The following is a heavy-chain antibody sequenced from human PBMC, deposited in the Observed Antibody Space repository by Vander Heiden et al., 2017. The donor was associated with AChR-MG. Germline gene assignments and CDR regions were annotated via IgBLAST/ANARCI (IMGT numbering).Heavy chain of an antibody. J-gene: IGHJ3*01. CDR2: INHSGTT. CDR1: GDFSSSDGVY. V-gene: IGHV4-31*03. D-gene: IGHD3-10*01. CDR3: ARSEDYYYSGDYSRDVFDF. Sequence: QVQLQESGPGLVKPSETLSLTCTGSGDFSSSDGVYWSWIRQRPGQGLEWIGHINHSGTTSYNPSLQSRLTVSLDTSKHQFSLKLTSVTAADTAVYYCARSEDYYYSGDYSRDVFDFWGQGTLITVSS.